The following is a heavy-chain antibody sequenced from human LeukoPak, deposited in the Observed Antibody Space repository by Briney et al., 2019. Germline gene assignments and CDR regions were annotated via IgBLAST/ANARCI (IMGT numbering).Heavy chain of an antibody. J-gene: IGHJ4*02. CDR1: GFTFSSYS. V-gene: IGHV3-21*01. D-gene: IGHD3-22*01. Sequence: GGALRLSCAASGFTFSSYSMNWVRQAPGKGLEWVSSISSSGSYIYYADSVKGRFTISRDNAKNSLYLQMNSLRAEDTAVYYCARRAYYDSSGYDPFDYWGQGTLVTVSS. CDR2: ISSSGSYI. CDR3: ARRAYYDSSGYDPFDY.